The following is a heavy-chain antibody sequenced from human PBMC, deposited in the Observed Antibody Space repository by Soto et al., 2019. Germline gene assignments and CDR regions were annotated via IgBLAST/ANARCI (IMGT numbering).Heavy chain of an antibody. CDR3: ARDRRGAAAGFDY. CDR2: IYYSGNT. J-gene: IGHJ4*02. Sequence: PSETLSLTCTVSGGSISSGGFYWSWIRQHPEKGLEWIGYIYYSGNTYSNPSLKSRVNISVDTSKNQFSLKLSSVTAADTAVYYCARDRRGAAAGFDYWGQGTLVTVSS. D-gene: IGHD6-13*01. V-gene: IGHV4-31*03. CDR1: GGSISSGGFY.